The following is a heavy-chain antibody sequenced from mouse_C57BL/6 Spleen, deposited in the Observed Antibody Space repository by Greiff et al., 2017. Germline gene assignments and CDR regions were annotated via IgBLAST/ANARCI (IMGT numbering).Heavy chain of an antibody. CDR1: GFTFSDYG. CDR3: ARGLRRGYYYAMDY. V-gene: IGHV5-17*01. Sequence: EVKLVESGGGLVKPGGSLKLSCAASGFTFSDYGMHWVRQAPEKGLEWVAYISSGSSTIYYADTVKGRFTISRDNAKNTLFLQMTSLRSEDTAMYYCARGLRRGYYYAMDYWGQGTSVTVSS. D-gene: IGHD2-2*01. J-gene: IGHJ4*01. CDR2: ISSGSSTI.